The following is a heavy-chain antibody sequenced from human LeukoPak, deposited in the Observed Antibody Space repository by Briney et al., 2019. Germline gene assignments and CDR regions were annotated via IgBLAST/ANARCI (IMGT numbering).Heavy chain of an antibody. CDR2: IYYSGST. CDR1: GGSISSGGYY. J-gene: IGHJ4*02. Sequence: SQTLSLICTVSGGSISSGGYYWSWIRQHPGKGLEWIGYIYYSGSTNYNPSLKSRVTISVDTSKNQFSLKLSSVTAADTAVYYCARVSRWVAALRKEYYFDYWGQGTLVTVSS. D-gene: IGHD6-6*01. V-gene: IGHV4-61*08. CDR3: ARVSRWVAALRKEYYFDY.